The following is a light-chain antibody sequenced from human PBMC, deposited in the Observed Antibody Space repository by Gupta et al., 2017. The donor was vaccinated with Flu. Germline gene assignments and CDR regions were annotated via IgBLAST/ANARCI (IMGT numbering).Light chain of an antibody. CDR2: DDN. Sequence: NFMLTQPHSVSESPGKTVTISCPRRSGSIASNYVQWYQQRPGSAPTTVIYDDNQRPSGVPDRFSGSIDSSSNSASLTISGLKTEDEADYYCQSYDTSSLWVFGGGTKLTVL. CDR1: SGSIASNY. CDR3: QSYDTSSLWV. J-gene: IGLJ3*02. V-gene: IGLV6-57*03.